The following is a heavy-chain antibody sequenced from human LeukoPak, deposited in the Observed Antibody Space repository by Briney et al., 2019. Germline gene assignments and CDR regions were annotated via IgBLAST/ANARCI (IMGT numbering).Heavy chain of an antibody. Sequence: SETLSLTCIISGGSISNYYWSWIRQPPGKGLEWIGYIYYSGSTTYNPSLKSRVGISVDTSKNQFSLKLSSVTAADTAVYYCARALYSSGPRFDCWGQGTLVTVSS. CDR2: IYYSGST. D-gene: IGHD6-19*01. CDR1: GGSISNYY. V-gene: IGHV4-59*08. J-gene: IGHJ4*02. CDR3: ARALYSSGPRFDC.